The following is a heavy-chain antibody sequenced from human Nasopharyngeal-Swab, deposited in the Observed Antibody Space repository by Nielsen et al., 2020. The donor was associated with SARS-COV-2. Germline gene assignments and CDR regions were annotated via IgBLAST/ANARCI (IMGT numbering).Heavy chain of an antibody. CDR3: ATGGRSAFEI. CDR1: GLTFSRYW. V-gene: IGHV3-74*01. CDR2: IINDETTT. Sequence: GGSLRLSCAASGLTFSRYWMHWVRHVPGKGLVWVSRIINDETTTRYADSVKGRFTISRDNAKNTLYLQMNSLRAEDTAVYFCATGGRSAFEIWGQGTMVTVSS. J-gene: IGHJ3*02. D-gene: IGHD3-16*01.